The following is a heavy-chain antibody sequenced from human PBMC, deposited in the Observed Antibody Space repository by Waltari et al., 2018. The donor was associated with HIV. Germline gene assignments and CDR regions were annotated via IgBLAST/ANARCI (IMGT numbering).Heavy chain of an antibody. V-gene: IGHV3-23*01. CDR3: ARRGVTGTTFFFDY. CDR1: GFTFSNYA. Sequence: EVQLLESGGGVEQPGGSLRLSCAASGFTFSNYALSWVRQAPGKGLEWVSLTSGSGGSTYFADSVKGRFNISRDTSRNTLYLQMDSLRAEDTAMYYCARRGVTGTTFFFDYWGQGTLVTVSS. D-gene: IGHD1-7*01. J-gene: IGHJ4*02. CDR2: TSGSGGST.